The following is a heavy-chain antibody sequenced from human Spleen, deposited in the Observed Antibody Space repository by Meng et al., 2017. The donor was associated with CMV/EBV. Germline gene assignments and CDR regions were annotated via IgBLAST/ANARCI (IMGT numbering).Heavy chain of an antibody. CDR2: IYYSGST. CDR1: GGSISSSSYY. J-gene: IGHJ3*01. Sequence: GSLRLSCTVSGGSISSSSYYWGWIRQPPGKGLEWIGSIYYSGSTYYNPSLKSRVTISVDTSKNQFSLKLSSVTAADTAVYYCARGIAARTRGAFDVWGQGTMVTVSS. V-gene: IGHV4-39*07. CDR3: ARGIAARTRGAFDV. D-gene: IGHD6-6*01.